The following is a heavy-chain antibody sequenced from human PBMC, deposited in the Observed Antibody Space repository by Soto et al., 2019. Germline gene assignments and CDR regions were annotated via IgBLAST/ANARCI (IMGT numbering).Heavy chain of an antibody. CDR1: GFTFSSYA. CDR2: ISGSGGST. D-gene: IGHD6-19*01. Sequence: GGSLRLSCAASGFTFSSYAMSWVRQAPGKGLEWVSAISGSGGSTYYADSVKGRFTISRDNSKNTLYLQMNSLRAEDKAVYYCAKDFWRAVAGAPIDAFDIWGQGTMVTVSS. J-gene: IGHJ3*02. V-gene: IGHV3-23*01. CDR3: AKDFWRAVAGAPIDAFDI.